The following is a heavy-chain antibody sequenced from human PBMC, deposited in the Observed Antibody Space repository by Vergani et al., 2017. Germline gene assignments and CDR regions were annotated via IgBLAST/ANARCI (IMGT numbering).Heavy chain of an antibody. V-gene: IGHV4-59*01. CDR2: IYYSGST. CDR3: ARSGRWLQFRNWFDP. CDR1: GGSISSYY. D-gene: IGHD5-24*01. Sequence: QVQLQESGPGLVKPSETLSLTCTVSGGSISSYYWSWIRQPPGKGLEWIGYIYYSGSTNYNPPLKRRVTIAVDTSKNPFSLKLSAVTAADTAVYYCARSGRWLQFRNWFDPWGQGTLVTVSA. J-gene: IGHJ5*02.